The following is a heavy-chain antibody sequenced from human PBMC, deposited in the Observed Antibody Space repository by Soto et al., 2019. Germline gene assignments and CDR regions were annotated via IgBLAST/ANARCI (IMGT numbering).Heavy chain of an antibody. Sequence: EVQLLESGGGLVQPGGSLRLSCAASGFTFSSYAMSWVRQAPGKGLEWVSAISGSGGSTYYADSVKGRFTISRDNSKNTLYLQMNSVRAEDTAVYYCAKDGVLQLGDYYGMDVWGQGTTVTVSS. CDR3: AKDGVLQLGDYYGMDV. V-gene: IGHV3-23*01. CDR1: GFTFSSYA. J-gene: IGHJ6*02. CDR2: ISGSGGST. D-gene: IGHD5-18*01.